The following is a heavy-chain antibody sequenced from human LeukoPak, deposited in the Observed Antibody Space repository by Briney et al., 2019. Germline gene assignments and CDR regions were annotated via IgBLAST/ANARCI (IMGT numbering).Heavy chain of an antibody. CDR3: ARLQVYYYGWFDP. CDR2: IYHSGKT. J-gene: IGHJ5*02. V-gene: IGHV4-39*01. D-gene: IGHD3-10*01. CDR1: SDPISTSSYS. Sequence: PSGTLSLTCTVSSDPISTSSYSWGWIRQPPGKGLEWIGSIYHSGKTYYNPSLKSRVTISVDTPKNQFSLRLRSVTAADTAVYYCARLQVYYYGWFDPWGQGTLVTVSS.